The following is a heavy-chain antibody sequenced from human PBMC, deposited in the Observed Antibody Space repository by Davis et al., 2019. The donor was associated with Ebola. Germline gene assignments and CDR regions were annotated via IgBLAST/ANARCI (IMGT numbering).Heavy chain of an antibody. CDR2: INPNSGGT. CDR3: ARGKSYYYYGMDV. Sequence: AASVKVSCKASRYTFTGYYMHWVRQAPGQGLEWMGWINPNSGGTNYAPKFQGWVTTTRDKSIRTAYMELSRLGSDDTAVYYCARGKSYYYYGMDVWGQGTTVTVSS. J-gene: IGHJ6*02. V-gene: IGHV1-2*04. CDR1: RYTFTGYY.